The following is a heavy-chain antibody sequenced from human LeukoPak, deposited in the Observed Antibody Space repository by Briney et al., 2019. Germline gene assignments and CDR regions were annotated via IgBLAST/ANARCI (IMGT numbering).Heavy chain of an antibody. CDR3: ARVRPWVFDY. V-gene: IGHV3-53*04. Sequence: GGSLRLSCAPSGLPLSSSYMRWVRQARGKGLEWVSIIYMGDNQHYADSVKGRFTISRHNSKNTLYLQMNNLRAEDTAVYYCARVRPWVFDYWGQGTLVTVSS. CDR2: IYMGDNQ. CDR1: GLPLSSSY. J-gene: IGHJ4*02.